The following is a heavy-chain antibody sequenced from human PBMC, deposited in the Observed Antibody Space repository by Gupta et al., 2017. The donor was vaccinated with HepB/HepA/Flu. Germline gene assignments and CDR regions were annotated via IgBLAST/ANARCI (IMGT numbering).Heavy chain of an antibody. V-gene: IGHV1-46*01. Sequence: QVQLVQSGAEVKKPGASVKVSCKASGYTFTSYYMHWVRQAPGQGLEWMGIINPSGGSTSYAQKFQGRVTMTRDTSTSTVYMELSSLRSEDTAVYYCARGTIFGVVTNWFDPWGQGTLVTVSS. J-gene: IGHJ5*02. CDR2: INPSGGST. CDR1: GYTFTSYY. D-gene: IGHD3-3*01. CDR3: ARGTIFGVVTNWFDP.